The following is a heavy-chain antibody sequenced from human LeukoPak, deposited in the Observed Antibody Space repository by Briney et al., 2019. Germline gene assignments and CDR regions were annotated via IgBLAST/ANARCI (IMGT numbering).Heavy chain of an antibody. V-gene: IGHV4-61*02. D-gene: IGHD3-10*01. CDR2: IYTSGST. CDR1: GGSISSSSYY. Sequence: SETLSLTCTVSGGSISSSSYYWSWIRQPAGKGLEWIGRIYTSGSTNYNPSLKSRVTISVDTSKNQFSLKLSSVTAADTAVYYCARDISYYGSGSYNNWFDPWGQGTLVTVSS. J-gene: IGHJ5*02. CDR3: ARDISYYGSGSYNNWFDP.